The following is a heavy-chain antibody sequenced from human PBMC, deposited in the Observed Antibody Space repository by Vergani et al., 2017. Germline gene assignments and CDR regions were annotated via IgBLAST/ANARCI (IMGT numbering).Heavy chain of an antibody. Sequence: VQLVESGGAVVQPGRSLRLSCAASGFTFSSYGMHWVRQAPGKGLEWVAVISYDGSNKYYADSVTGRFTISRDNSKSTLYLQMNSLRAEDTAVYYCAKDYIVGATNLLFDYWGQGTLVTVSS. CDR1: GFTFSSYG. CDR2: ISYDGSNK. V-gene: IGHV3-30*18. J-gene: IGHJ4*02. CDR3: AKDYIVGATNLLFDY. D-gene: IGHD1-26*01.